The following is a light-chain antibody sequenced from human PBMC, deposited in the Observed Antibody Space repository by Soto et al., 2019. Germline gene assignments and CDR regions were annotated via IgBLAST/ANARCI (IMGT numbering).Light chain of an antibody. CDR2: EVS. V-gene: IGLV2-8*01. CDR3: SSYAGSNILYV. J-gene: IGLJ1*01. Sequence: QSVLTQPPSASGSPGQSVTISCTGTSSDVGDYNYVSWYQQHPGKAPKLMIYEVSKRPSGVPDRFSGSKSGNTASLTVSGLQAEDEADYYCSSYAGSNILYVFGTGTKVTVL. CDR1: SSDVGDYNY.